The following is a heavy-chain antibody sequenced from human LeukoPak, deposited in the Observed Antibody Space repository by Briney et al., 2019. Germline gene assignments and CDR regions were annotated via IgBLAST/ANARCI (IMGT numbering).Heavy chain of an antibody. J-gene: IGHJ4*02. CDR1: GYTFTGYY. V-gene: IGHV1-2*02. Sequence: ASVKVSCKASGYTFTGYYMYWVRQAPGQGLEWMGWINPNSGGTNYAQKFQGRVTMTRDTSISTAYMELSRLTSDYTAVYYCASDGGSVGVTAYYFDYWGQGTLVTVSS. CDR3: ASDGGSVGVTAYYFDY. D-gene: IGHD1-26*01. CDR2: INPNSGGT.